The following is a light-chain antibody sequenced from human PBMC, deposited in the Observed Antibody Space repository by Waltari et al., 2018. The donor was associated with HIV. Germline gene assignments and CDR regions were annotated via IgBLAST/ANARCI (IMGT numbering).Light chain of an antibody. Sequence: QSVLTQPPSASGTPGQRVTISCSGSSSNIGSNTVSWYQQVPGTAPKVFIYSNKDRPAGVPDRFSGSKSGTSASLAISGLQSEDEADYYCATWDDSLNGWVFGGGTKVTVL. CDR1: SSNIGSNT. CDR2: SNK. V-gene: IGLV1-44*01. CDR3: ATWDDSLNGWV. J-gene: IGLJ3*02.